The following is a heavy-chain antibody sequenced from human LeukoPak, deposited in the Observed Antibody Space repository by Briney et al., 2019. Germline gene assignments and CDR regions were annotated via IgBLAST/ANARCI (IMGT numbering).Heavy chain of an antibody. D-gene: IGHD4-17*01. CDR3: AKAFYGDLPPGSYYYYGMDV. V-gene: IGHV3-11*05. CDR1: GFTFSDYY. J-gene: IGHJ6*02. CDR2: ISSSSTYT. Sequence: PGGSLRLSCAASGFTFSDYYMSWIRQAPGKGLEWVSYISSSSTYTNYADSVKGRFTISRDNSKNTLYLQMNSLRAEDTAVYYCAKAFYGDLPPGSYYYYGMDVWGQGTTVTVSS.